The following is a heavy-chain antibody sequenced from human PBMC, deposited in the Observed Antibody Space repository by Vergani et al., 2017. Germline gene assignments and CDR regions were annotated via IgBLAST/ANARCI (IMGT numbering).Heavy chain of an antibody. D-gene: IGHD2-15*01. J-gene: IGHJ5*02. CDR1: GGSISSSSYY. CDR3: ARRWRSGGKWFDP. V-gene: IGHV4-39*01. CDR2: IYYSGST. Sequence: QLQLQESGPGLVKPSETLSLTCTVSGGSISSSSYYWGWIRQPPGKGLEWIGSIYYSGSTYYNPSLKSRVTISVETSKNQFSLKLSSVTAADTAVYYCARRWRSGGKWFDPWGQGTLVTVSS.